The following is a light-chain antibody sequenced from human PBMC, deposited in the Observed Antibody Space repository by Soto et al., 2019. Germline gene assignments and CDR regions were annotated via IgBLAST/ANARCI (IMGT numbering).Light chain of an antibody. CDR1: QSLLHTDGNNY. J-gene: IGKJ4*01. CDR3: LHALQPPT. V-gene: IGKV2-28*01. Sequence: IVVSQSPLSLPVTPGEPASVSCRSGQSLLHTDGNNYMGWYLQTPGHSPQLLIYLGSNRAAGVAERFGGSGGGTDITLNSSRVAAEDVVVYCWLHALQPPTFGGGTKVDIK. CDR2: LGS.